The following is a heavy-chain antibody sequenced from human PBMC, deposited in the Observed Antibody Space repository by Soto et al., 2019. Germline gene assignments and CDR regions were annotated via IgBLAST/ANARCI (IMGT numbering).Heavy chain of an antibody. CDR1: GYTFGNNG. V-gene: IGHV1-8*01. Sequence: ASVKVSCKASGYTFGNNGISWVRQATGQGLGWMGWMNPNSGNTGYAQKFQGRVSMTRNTSITTAYLELSSLRSDDTAIYYCARMATSGTLNWFDPWGQGTLVTVSS. CDR2: MNPNSGNT. CDR3: ARMATSGTLNWFDP. J-gene: IGHJ5*02.